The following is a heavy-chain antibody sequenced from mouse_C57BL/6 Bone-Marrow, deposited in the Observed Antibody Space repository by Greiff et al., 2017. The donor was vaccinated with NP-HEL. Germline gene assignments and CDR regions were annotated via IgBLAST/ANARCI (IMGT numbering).Heavy chain of an antibody. CDR3: ARAVYYDYDDLFAY. J-gene: IGHJ3*01. V-gene: IGHV3-6*01. CDR2: ISYDGSN. D-gene: IGHD2-4*01. Sequence: QLVESGPGLVKPSQSLSLTCSVTGYSITSGYYWNWIRQFPGNKLEWMGYISYDGSNNYNPSLKNRISITRDTSKNQFFLKLNSVTTEDTATYYCARAVYYDYDDLFAYWGQGTLVTVSA. CDR1: GYSITSGYY.